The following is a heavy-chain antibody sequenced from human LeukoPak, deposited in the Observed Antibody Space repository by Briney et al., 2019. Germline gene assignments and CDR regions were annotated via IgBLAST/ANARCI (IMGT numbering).Heavy chain of an antibody. CDR2: INAGNGNT. V-gene: IGHV1-3*01. CDR1: GYTFTSYA. D-gene: IGHD4-23*01. J-gene: IGHJ4*02. Sequence: ASVTVSCKASGYTFTSYAMHWVRQAPGQSLEWRGWINAGNGNTKYSQKFQGRVTITRDTSASTAYMELSSLRSEDTAVYYCAREDGGGLDYWGQGTLVTVSS. CDR3: AREDGGGLDY.